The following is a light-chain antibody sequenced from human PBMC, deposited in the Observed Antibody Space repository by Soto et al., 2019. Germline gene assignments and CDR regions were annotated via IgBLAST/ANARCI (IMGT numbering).Light chain of an antibody. V-gene: IGLV8-61*01. CDR2: STN. CDR3: VLYMGSGIWV. CDR1: SGSVSSNNY. J-gene: IGLJ3*02. Sequence: QAVVTQEPPFSVSPGGTVTLTCGSNSGSVSSNNYPSWYQQTPGQPPRTLIYSTNTRSSGVPDRFSGSILGNKAALTITGAQADDESHYYCVLYMGSGIWVFGGGTKLTVL.